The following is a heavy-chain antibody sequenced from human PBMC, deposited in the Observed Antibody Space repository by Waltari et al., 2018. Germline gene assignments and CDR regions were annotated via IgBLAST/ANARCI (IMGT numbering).Heavy chain of an antibody. CDR3: ARGRATNDY. V-gene: IGHV3-7*01. J-gene: IGHJ4*02. Sequence: EVQLVESGGGLVQPGGSLRLSCAASGFTFSNYLMTWVRQAPGKGLEWVANIKQDGSEKYYVDSVKGRFTISRDNAKNSLYLQMNSMRAEDTAVYYCARGRATNDYWGQGTLVTVSS. CDR2: IKQDGSEK. CDR1: GFTFSNYL.